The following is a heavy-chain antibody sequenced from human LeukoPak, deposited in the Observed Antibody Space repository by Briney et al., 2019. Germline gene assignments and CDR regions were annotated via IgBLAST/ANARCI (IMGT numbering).Heavy chain of an antibody. CDR3: VSGYHRY. D-gene: IGHD2-2*01. J-gene: IGHJ4*02. CDR1: GGSFNGYY. CDR2: INHSGST. V-gene: IGHV4-34*01. Sequence: SETLSLTCAVYGGSFNGYYWSWIRQPPGKGLEWIGEINHSGSTNYNPSLKSRVTISVDTSKNQFSLKLSSVTAADTAVYYCVSGYHRYWGQGTLVTVSS.